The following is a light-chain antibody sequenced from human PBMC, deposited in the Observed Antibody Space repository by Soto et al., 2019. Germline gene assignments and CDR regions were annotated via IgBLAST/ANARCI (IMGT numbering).Light chain of an antibody. J-gene: IGKJ4*01. V-gene: IGKV3-15*01. CDR2: GAS. CDR1: QTVTSN. CDR3: QQYIHWPPLT. Sequence: EIVMTQSPVTLSVSPGERATLSCRASQTVTSNLAWYQQKPGQPPRLLIYGASTRATGLPARFSGSGSGTEFTLTISSLQSEDVAVYYCQQYIHWPPLTFGGGTKVEIK.